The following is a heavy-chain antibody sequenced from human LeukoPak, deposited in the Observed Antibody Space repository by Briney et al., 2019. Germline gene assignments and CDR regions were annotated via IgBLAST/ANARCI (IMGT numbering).Heavy chain of an antibody. CDR3: ARSPYGYFDY. J-gene: IGHJ4*02. Sequence: ASVKVSCKASGYTFINNCMHWVRQAPGQGLEWMGMINPSGGSTNYAQKFQGRVTVTRDTSTSTVYMELSSLRSEDTALYYCARSPYGYFDYWGQGTLVTVSS. CDR2: INPSGGST. D-gene: IGHD4-17*01. CDR1: GYTFINNC. V-gene: IGHV1-46*01.